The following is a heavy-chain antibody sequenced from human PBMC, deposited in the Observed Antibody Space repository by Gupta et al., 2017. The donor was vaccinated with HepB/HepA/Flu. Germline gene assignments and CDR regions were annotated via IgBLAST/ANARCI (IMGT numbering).Heavy chain of an antibody. CDR1: GSSITNNHG. V-gene: IGHV4-4*02. Sequence: QVQLQESGAGLVKPSGTLSLTCIVSGSSITNNHGWTWGRQPPGQELEWIGKITIDVRTNYNPPLKSRVTMSVDMSKNQLSLDMTSVTSADTAVYHGARGNWEPLENWGQGILVTVSS. CDR2: ITIDVRT. CDR3: ARGNWEPLEN. J-gene: IGHJ4*02. D-gene: IGHD1-1*01.